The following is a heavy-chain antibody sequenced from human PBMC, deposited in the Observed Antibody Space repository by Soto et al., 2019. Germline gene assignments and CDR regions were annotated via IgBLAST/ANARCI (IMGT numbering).Heavy chain of an antibody. J-gene: IGHJ2*01. CDR2: INSDGSST. D-gene: IGHD1-26*01. CDR3: ARGGSLDWYFDL. V-gene: IGHV3-74*01. CDR1: GFTFSSYC. Sequence: EVQLVESGGGLVQPGGSLRLSCAASGFTFSSYCMHWVRQAPGKGLVWVSRINSDGSSTSYADSVKGRFTISSDNDKNTPHLLMNSLMAEETAVYYCARGGSLDWYFDLWGRGTLVTVCS.